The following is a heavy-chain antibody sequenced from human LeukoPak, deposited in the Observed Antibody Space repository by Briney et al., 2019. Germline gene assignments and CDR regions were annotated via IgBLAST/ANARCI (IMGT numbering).Heavy chain of an antibody. CDR3: ARVGEVATARWGDYWNLYYFDY. V-gene: IGHV4-59*01. D-gene: IGHD4-17*01. CDR2: IYYSGST. Sequence: PSETLSLTCTVSGGSISSYYWSWIRQPPGKGLEWIGYIYYSGSTNYNPSLKSRVTISVDTSKNQFSLKLSSVTAADTAVYYCARVGEVATARWGDYWNLYYFDYWGQGTLVTVSS. J-gene: IGHJ4*02. CDR1: GGSISSYY.